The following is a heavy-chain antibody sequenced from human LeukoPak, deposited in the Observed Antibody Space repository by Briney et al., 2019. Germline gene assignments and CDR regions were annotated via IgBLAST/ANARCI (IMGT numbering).Heavy chain of an antibody. CDR2: IYTSGST. D-gene: IGHD2-21*01. CDR1: GGSISSYY. V-gene: IGHV4-4*07. Sequence: PSETLSLTCTVSGGSISSYYWSWIRQPAGKGLGWIGRIYTSGSTNYNPSLKSRVTMSVDTSKNQFSLKLSSVTAADTAVYYCARDSCGGDCYRADWYFDLWGRGTLVTVSS. J-gene: IGHJ2*01. CDR3: ARDSCGGDCYRADWYFDL.